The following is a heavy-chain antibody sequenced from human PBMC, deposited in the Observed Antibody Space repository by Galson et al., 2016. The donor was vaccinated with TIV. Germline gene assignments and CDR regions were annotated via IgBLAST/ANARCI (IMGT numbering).Heavy chain of an antibody. V-gene: IGHV3-15*01. CDR1: GLTFRNAW. CDR3: TTWGCLVGDYDAY. Sequence: SLRLSCAVSGLTFRNAWMNWVRQAPGKGLEWVGRIRNWADGGTTDYAAPAKDRVSISRDDSRNTVYLEMDNLKTEDTAVYYCTTWGCLVGDYDAYWGQGTLVTVSS. CDR2: IRNWADGGTT. J-gene: IGHJ4*02. D-gene: IGHD2-21*01.